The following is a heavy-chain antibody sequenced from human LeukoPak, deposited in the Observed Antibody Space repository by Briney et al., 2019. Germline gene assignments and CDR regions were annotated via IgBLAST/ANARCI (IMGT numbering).Heavy chain of an antibody. CDR3: GSYYYDRSGYSGYFQH. V-gene: IGHV4-30-4*08. D-gene: IGHD3-22*01. Sequence: PSQTLSLTCTVSGVSINSGDYYWSWIRQPPGKGLEWIGYICYSGITFYNPSLKSRVTISGDTSKNQFSLKLSSVTAADTAVYYRGSYYYDRSGYSGYFQHWGQG. CDR1: GVSINSGDYY. CDR2: ICYSGIT. J-gene: IGHJ1*01.